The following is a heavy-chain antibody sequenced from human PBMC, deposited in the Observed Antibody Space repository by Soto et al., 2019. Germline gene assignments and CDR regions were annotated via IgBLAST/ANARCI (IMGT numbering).Heavy chain of an antibody. Sequence: GGSLRLSCAAPGFTFSSYEMNWVRQAPGKGLEWVSYISSSGSTIYYADSVKGRFTISRDNAKNSLYLQMNSLRAEDTAVYYCASGRIAAQFDPWGQGTLVTVSS. CDR1: GFTFSSYE. CDR3: ASGRIAAQFDP. J-gene: IGHJ5*02. V-gene: IGHV3-48*03. CDR2: ISSSGSTI. D-gene: IGHD6-6*01.